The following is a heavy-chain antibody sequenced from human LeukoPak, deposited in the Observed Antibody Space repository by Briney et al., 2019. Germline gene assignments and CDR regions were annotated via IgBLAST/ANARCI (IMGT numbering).Heavy chain of an antibody. J-gene: IGHJ4*02. Sequence: ASVKVSCKASGYTFTSYGISWVRQAPGQGLEWMAWISIYNGNTNYAQKFQGRVTITADESTSTAYMELSSLRSEDTAVYYCARPQSYYDFWSGYPFDYWGQGTLVTVSS. CDR1: GYTFTSYG. CDR3: ARPQSYYDFWSGYPFDY. D-gene: IGHD3-3*01. V-gene: IGHV1-18*01. CDR2: ISIYNGNT.